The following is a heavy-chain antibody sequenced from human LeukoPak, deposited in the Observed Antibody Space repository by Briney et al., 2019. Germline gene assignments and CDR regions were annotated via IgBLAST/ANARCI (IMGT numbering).Heavy chain of an antibody. D-gene: IGHD6-13*01. CDR3: AKDLVYSSSWEDAFVI. CDR2: ISGSGGST. V-gene: IGHV3-23*01. CDR1: GFTFSSYA. Sequence: GGSLRLSCAASGFTFSSYAMSWVRQAPGKGLEWVSAISGSGGSTYYADSVKGRFTISRDNSKNTLYLQMNSLRAEDTAVYYCAKDLVYSSSWEDAFVIWGQGTMVTVSS. J-gene: IGHJ3*02.